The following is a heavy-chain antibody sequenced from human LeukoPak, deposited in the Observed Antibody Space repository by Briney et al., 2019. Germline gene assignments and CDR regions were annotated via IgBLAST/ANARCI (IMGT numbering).Heavy chain of an antibody. V-gene: IGHV3-30*01. D-gene: IGHD3/OR15-3a*01. CDR1: GFTFSSYA. Sequence: GGSLRLSCAASGFTFSSYAMHWVRQAPGKGLEWVAVISYDGSNKYYADSVKGRFTISRDNSKNTLYLQMNSLRAEDTAVYYCARATGGLNGDYDVYWGQGTLVTVSS. J-gene: IGHJ4*02. CDR2: ISYDGSNK. CDR3: ARATGGLNGDYDVY.